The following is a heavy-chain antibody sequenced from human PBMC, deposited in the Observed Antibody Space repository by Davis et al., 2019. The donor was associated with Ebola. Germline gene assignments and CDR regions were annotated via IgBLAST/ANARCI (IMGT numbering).Heavy chain of an antibody. D-gene: IGHD6-19*01. CDR2: ISYDGSNK. Sequence: SLKISCAASGFTFSSYAMHWVRQAPGKGLEWVAVISYDGSNKYYADSVKGRFTISRDNSKNTLYLQMNSLRAEDTAVYYCATTPQYSSGQNKPFDYWGQGTLVTVSS. CDR3: ATTPQYSSGQNKPFDY. J-gene: IGHJ4*02. CDR1: GFTFSSYA. V-gene: IGHV3-30*04.